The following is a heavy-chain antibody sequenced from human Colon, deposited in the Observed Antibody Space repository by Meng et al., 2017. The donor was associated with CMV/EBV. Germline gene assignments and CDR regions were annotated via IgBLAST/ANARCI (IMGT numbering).Heavy chain of an antibody. Sequence: GESLKISCAASGFTFSSHGMHWVRQAPGKGLEWLAFIRNDGGNTHYADSVKGRFTISRDNTKNTLSLQMNSLGPEDSALYYCAKDASGYLGWLDPWGQGTQVTVSS. V-gene: IGHV3-30*02. CDR2: IRNDGGNT. CDR1: GFTFSSHG. J-gene: IGHJ5*02. CDR3: AKDASGYLGWLDP. D-gene: IGHD6-25*01.